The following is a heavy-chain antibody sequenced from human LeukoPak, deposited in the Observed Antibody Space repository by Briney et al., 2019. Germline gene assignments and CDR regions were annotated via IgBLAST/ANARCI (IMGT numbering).Heavy chain of an antibody. Sequence: SETLSLTCTVSGGSISSYYWSWLRQPPGKGLEWIGYIYYSGSTYYNPSLKSRVTISVDTSKNQFSLKLSSVTAADTAVYYCASEQQLPIDAFDIWGQGTMVTVSS. J-gene: IGHJ3*02. CDR1: GGSISSYY. CDR3: ASEQQLPIDAFDI. D-gene: IGHD6-13*01. V-gene: IGHV4-59*12. CDR2: IYYSGST.